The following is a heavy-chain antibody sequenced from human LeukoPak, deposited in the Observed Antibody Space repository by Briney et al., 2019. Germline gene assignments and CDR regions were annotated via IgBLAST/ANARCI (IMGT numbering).Heavy chain of an antibody. CDR3: ARGGTPITMVRGVSSWFDP. J-gene: IGHJ5*02. CDR2: FDPEDGET. CDR1: GYTFTELS. V-gene: IGHV1-24*01. Sequence: ASVKVSCKVSGYTFTELSMHWVRQAPGKGLEWRGGFDPEDGETIYAQKFQGRVTMTEDTSTDTAYMELSSLRSEDTAVYYCARGGTPITMVRGVSSWFDPWGQGTLVAVSS. D-gene: IGHD3-10*01.